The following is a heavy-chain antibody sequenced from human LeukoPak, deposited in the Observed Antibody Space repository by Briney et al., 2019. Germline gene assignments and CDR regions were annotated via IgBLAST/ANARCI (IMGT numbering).Heavy chain of an antibody. D-gene: IGHD3-10*01. V-gene: IGHV3-9*03. CDR2: ISWNSGSI. Sequence: GRSLRLSCAASGFTFDDYAMHWVRQAPGKGLEWVSGISWNSGSIGYADSVKGRFTISRDNAKNSLYLQMNSLRAEDMALYYCARRSGDDAFDIWGQGTMATVSS. CDR1: GFTFDDYA. J-gene: IGHJ3*02. CDR3: ARRSGDDAFDI.